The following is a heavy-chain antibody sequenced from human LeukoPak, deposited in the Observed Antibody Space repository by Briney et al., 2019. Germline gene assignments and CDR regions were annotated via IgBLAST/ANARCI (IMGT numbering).Heavy chain of an antibody. D-gene: IGHD3-3*01. J-gene: IGHJ4*02. CDR3: TTAGYDFWSGYSYY. CDR1: GFTFSNAW. V-gene: IGHV3-15*01. Sequence: GGSLRLSCAASGFTFSNAWMSWVRQAPGKGLEWVGRIKSKTDGGTTDYAAPVKGRFTISRDDSKNTLYLQMNSLKTDDTAVYYRTTAGYDFWSGYSYYWGQGTLVTVSS. CDR2: IKSKTDGGTT.